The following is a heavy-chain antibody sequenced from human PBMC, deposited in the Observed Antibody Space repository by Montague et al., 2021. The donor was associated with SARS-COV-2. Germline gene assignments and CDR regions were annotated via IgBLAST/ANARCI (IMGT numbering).Heavy chain of an antibody. CDR1: GGSVSSGGYY. CDR2: IYYSGRT. Sequence: SETLSLTCTVSGGSVSSGGYYWCCIRQPPGKGLYWIGYIYYSGRTNYNPSLKSRVTISLDTSKNQFSLKLTSVTAADTAVYYCARVSLAAAATRSDYWGQGTLVTVSS. V-gene: IGHV4-61*08. J-gene: IGHJ4*02. CDR3: ARVSLAAAATRSDY. D-gene: IGHD6-13*01.